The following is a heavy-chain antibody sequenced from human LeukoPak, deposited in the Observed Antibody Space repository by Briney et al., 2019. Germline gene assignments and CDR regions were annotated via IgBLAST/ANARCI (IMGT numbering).Heavy chain of an antibody. CDR2: FDPEDGES. D-gene: IGHD1-26*01. V-gene: IGHV1-24*01. CDR1: GASLSETS. Sequence: ASVKVSCKVSGASLSETSIHWVRQAPGQWLEWMGGFDPEDGESIFAQRFQGRFSMTEDTSTDTAYMELRGLRPEDTAVYCCATADKWEPLDYWGQGTLVTVSS. CDR3: ATADKWEPLDY. J-gene: IGHJ4*02.